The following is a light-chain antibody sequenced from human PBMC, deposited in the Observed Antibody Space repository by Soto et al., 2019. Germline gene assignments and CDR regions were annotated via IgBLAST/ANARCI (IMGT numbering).Light chain of an antibody. V-gene: IGLV1-40*01. CDR2: GNS. J-gene: IGLJ3*02. Sequence: QYVLTQPPSVSGAPGQRVTISGTGSSSNIGAGYDVHWYQPLPGTAPKLLIYGNSNRPSGVPDRFSGSKSGTSASLAITGLRAEDEADYYCQSYDSSLSGWVFGGGTKLTVL. CDR1: SSNIGAGYD. CDR3: QSYDSSLSGWV.